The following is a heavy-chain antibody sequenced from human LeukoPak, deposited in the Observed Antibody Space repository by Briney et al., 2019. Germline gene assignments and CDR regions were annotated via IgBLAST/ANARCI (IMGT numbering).Heavy chain of an antibody. V-gene: IGHV3-23*01. CDR2: ISSSGGST. CDR3: AKPMDTIKSFDY. CDR1: GFTFSSYA. Sequence: PGGSLRLSCAASGFTFSSYAMSWVRQAPGKGLEWVSAISSSGGSTYYAHSVKGRFTISRDNSKNTLYLQMNSLRAEDTAVYFCAKPMDTIKSFDYWGQGTLVTVSS. D-gene: IGHD5-24*01. J-gene: IGHJ4*02.